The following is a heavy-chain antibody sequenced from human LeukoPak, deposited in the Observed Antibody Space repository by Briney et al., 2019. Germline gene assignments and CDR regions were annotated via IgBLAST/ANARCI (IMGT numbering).Heavy chain of an antibody. CDR3: ARDPSDSSGYYYVGVDY. CDR1: GYTFTSYG. CDR2: ISAYNGNT. D-gene: IGHD3-22*01. Sequence: ASVKVSCKASGYTFTSYGISWVRQAPGRGLEWMGWISAYNGNTNYAQKLQGRVTMTTDTSTSTAYMELRSLRSDDTAVYYCARDPSDSSGYYYVGVDYWGQGTLVTVSS. V-gene: IGHV1-18*01. J-gene: IGHJ4*02.